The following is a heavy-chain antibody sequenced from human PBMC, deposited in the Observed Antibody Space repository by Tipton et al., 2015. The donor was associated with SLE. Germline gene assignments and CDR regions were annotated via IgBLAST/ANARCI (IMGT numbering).Heavy chain of an antibody. J-gene: IGHJ4*02. D-gene: IGHD3-9*01. CDR2: ISGSVGST. CDR3: AKDKYFDWLFDY. CDR1: GFTFSSCA. Sequence: SLRLSCAASGFTFSSCAMSWVRQAPGKGLEWVSTISGSVGSTYYADSAKGRFTISRDNSKNTLYLQMNSLRAEDTAIYYCAKDKYFDWLFDYWGQGTLVTVSS. V-gene: IGHV3-23*01.